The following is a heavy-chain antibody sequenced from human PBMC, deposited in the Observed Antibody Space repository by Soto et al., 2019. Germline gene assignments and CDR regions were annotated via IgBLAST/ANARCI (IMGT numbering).Heavy chain of an antibody. CDR3: ARDLGSRDGYNWRPHNQANNDY. D-gene: IGHD5-12*01. Sequence: GSLRLSCAASGFTFRIYWMSWVRQAPGKGLEWVANIKQDGSEKYYVDSAKSRFTISRDNAKNSLDLQMNSLRAADTAVYYCARDLGSRDGYNWRPHNQANNDYGGEGTLVTVSS. V-gene: IGHV3-7*01. J-gene: IGHJ4*02. CDR1: GFTFRIYW. CDR2: IKQDGSEK.